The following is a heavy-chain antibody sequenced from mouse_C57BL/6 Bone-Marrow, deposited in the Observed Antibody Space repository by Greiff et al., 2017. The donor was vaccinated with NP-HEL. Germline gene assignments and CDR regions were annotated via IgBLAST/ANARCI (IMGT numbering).Heavy chain of an antibody. CDR1: GYTFTSYW. J-gene: IGHJ4*01. Sequence: QVQLQQPGAELVRPGSSVKLSCKASGYTFTSYWMHWVKQRPIQGLEWIGNIDPSDSETHYNQKFKDKATLTVDKSSSTAYIQLSSLTSEDSAVYYCASGDYDGYAMDYWGQGTSVTVSS. V-gene: IGHV1-52*01. CDR2: IDPSDSET. D-gene: IGHD2-4*01. CDR3: ASGDYDGYAMDY.